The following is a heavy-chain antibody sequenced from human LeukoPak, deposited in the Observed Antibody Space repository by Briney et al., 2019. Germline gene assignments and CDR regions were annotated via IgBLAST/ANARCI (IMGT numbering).Heavy chain of an antibody. CDR3: ATDLHCSTSCPFDY. J-gene: IGHJ4*02. D-gene: IGHD2-2*01. V-gene: IGHV1-24*01. CDR2: FDPEDGET. CDR1: GYTLTELS. Sequence: ASVKVSCKVSGYTLTELSMHWVRQAPGKGLEWMGGFDPEDGETIYAQKFQGRVTMTEDTSTDTAYMELSSLRSEDTAVYYCATDLHCSTSCPFDYWGQGTLVTVSS.